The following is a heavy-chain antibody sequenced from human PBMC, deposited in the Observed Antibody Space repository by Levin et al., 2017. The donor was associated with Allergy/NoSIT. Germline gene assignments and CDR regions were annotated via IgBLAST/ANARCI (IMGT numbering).Heavy chain of an antibody. CDR2: IYYSGST. Sequence: SQTLSLTCTVSGGSISSGGYYWSWIRQHPGKGLEWIGYIYYSGSTYYNPSLKSRVTISVDTSKNQFSLKLSSVTAADTAVYYCARDGTGEIDYWGQGTLVTVSS. V-gene: IGHV4-31*03. J-gene: IGHJ4*02. D-gene: IGHD1-1*01. CDR1: GGSISSGGYY. CDR3: ARDGTGEIDY.